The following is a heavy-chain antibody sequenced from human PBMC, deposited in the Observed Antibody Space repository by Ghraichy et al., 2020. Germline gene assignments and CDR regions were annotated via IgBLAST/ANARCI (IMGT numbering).Heavy chain of an antibody. Sequence: ESLNISCTVSGGSISSYYWSWIRQPPGKGLEWIGYIYYSGSTNYNPSLKSRVTISVDTSKNQFSLKLSSVTAADTAVYYCARGAAGEWELLDAFDIWGQGTMVTVSS. J-gene: IGHJ3*02. D-gene: IGHD1-26*01. V-gene: IGHV4-59*01. CDR3: ARGAAGEWELLDAFDI. CDR2: IYYSGST. CDR1: GGSISSYY.